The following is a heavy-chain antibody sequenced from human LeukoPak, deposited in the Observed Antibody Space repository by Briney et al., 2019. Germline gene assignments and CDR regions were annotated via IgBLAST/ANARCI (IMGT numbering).Heavy chain of an antibody. Sequence: QSGGSLRLSCAASGFTFSSYGMHWVGQAPGKGLEWVAVISYDGSNKYYADSVKGRFTISRDNSKNTVYLQMNSLIAEDTAVHYCAKALITMVRRVINAFDIWGQGTMVTVSS. CDR3: AKALITMVRRVINAFDI. V-gene: IGHV3-30*18. D-gene: IGHD3-10*01. CDR1: GFTFSSYG. CDR2: ISYDGSNK. J-gene: IGHJ3*02.